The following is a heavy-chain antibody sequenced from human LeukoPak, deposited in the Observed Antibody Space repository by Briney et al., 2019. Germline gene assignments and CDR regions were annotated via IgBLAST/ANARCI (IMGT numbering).Heavy chain of an antibody. Sequence: PSETLSLTCTVSGGSISSGSYYWSWIRQPAGKGLEWIGRTYTSGSTNYNPSPKSRVTISVDTSKNQFSLKLSSVTAADTAVYYCARARRIIDYWGQGTLVTVSS. CDR3: ARARRIIDY. J-gene: IGHJ4*02. D-gene: IGHD2-15*01. CDR2: TYTSGST. V-gene: IGHV4-61*02. CDR1: GGSISSGSYY.